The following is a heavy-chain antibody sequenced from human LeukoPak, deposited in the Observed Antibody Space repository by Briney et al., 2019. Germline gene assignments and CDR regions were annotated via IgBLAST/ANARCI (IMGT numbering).Heavy chain of an antibody. D-gene: IGHD5-18*01. Sequence: GGSLRLSCAASGFTFSSYWMSRVRQAPGKGLEWLSSISGSGDSVFYADSVKGRFTISRDNSLNTLHLQMNSLRAEDTAFYYCGKGNTAPRPGFVDWGQGTLVTVSS. CDR3: GKGNTAPRPGFVD. V-gene: IGHV3-23*01. CDR1: GFTFSSYW. CDR2: ISGSGDSV. J-gene: IGHJ4*02.